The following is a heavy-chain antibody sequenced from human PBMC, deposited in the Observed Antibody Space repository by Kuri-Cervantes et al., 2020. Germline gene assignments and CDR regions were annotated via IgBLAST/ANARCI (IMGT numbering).Heavy chain of an antibody. CDR1: GGSISSSSYY. J-gene: IGHJ4*02. CDR2: IYYSGST. D-gene: IGHD1-26*01. Sequence: ESLKISCTVSGGSISSSSYYWGWIRQPPGKGLEWIGSIYYSGSTYYNPSLKSRVTISVDTSKNQFSLKLSSVTAADTAVYYCARHGREGFDYWGQGTLVTVSS. CDR3: ARHGREGFDY. V-gene: IGHV4-39*01.